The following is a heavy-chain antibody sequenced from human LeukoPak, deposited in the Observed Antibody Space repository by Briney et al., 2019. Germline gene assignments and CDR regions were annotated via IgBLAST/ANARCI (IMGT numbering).Heavy chain of an antibody. J-gene: IGHJ4*02. CDR2: ISSSSSYI. CDR3: AFEGYYDSSGYYL. V-gene: IGHV3-21*01. Sequence: GGSLRLSCAASGFTFSSYSMTWVRQAPGKGLEWVSSISSSSSYIYYADSVKGRFTISRDNAKNSLYLQMNSLRAEDTAVYYCAFEGYYDSSGYYLWGQGTLVTVSS. D-gene: IGHD3-22*01. CDR1: GFTFSSYS.